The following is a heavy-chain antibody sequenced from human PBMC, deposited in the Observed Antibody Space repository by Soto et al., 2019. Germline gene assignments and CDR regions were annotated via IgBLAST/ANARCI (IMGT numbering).Heavy chain of an antibody. D-gene: IGHD3-10*01. Sequence: PGGSLRLSCAASGFTFSSYAMSWVRQAPGKGLEWVSAISGSGGSTYYADSVKGRFTISRDNSKNTLYLQMNSLRAEDTAVYYCPWFGEAYYYYGMDVWGQGTTVTVSS. J-gene: IGHJ6*02. CDR1: GFTFSSYA. V-gene: IGHV3-23*01. CDR3: PWFGEAYYYYGMDV. CDR2: ISGSGGST.